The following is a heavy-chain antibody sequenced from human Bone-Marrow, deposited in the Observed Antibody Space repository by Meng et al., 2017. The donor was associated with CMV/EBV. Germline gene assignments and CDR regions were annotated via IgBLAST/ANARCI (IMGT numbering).Heavy chain of an antibody. CDR2: ISGSGGST. CDR1: GFTFSSYA. V-gene: IGHV3-23*01. D-gene: IGHD3-10*01. CDR3: ARDLRSIGSGN. Sequence: GGSLRLSCAASGFTFSSYAMSWVRQAPGKGLEWVSAISGSGGSTYYADSVKGRFTISRDNSKNTLYLQMNSLRAEDTAVYYCARDLRSIGSGNWGQGTLVTVSS. J-gene: IGHJ4*02.